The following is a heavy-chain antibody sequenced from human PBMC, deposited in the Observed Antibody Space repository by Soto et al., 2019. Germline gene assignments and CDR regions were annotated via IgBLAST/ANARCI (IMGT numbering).Heavy chain of an antibody. V-gene: IGHV3-23*01. CDR3: AGDLRRGENYGWFVT. CDR2: ISVSGHRT. Sequence: PGGSLRLSCTASGFTFGTSGMSWVRQAPGKGLEWVSSISVSGHRTYYADSVRARFTISRDNSKTTLFLQMNSLSAEDTAIYYCAGDLRRGENYGWFVTWGQGALVTVSS. CDR1: GFTFGTSG. J-gene: IGHJ5*02. D-gene: IGHD4-17*01.